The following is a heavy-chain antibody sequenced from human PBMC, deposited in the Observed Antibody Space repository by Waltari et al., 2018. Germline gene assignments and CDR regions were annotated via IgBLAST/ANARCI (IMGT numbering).Heavy chain of an antibody. CDR3: ARDRGRGLYLDT. D-gene: IGHD2-15*01. CDR1: GDSVTSPYV. V-gene: IGHV4-4*02. Sequence: QLQQSGPGLVKPSEPLSPTCTVSGDSVTSPYVWNWVRQTPEKGLEWIGQIYGSGRTNFNPSLESRVTMSLDTSKNQFSLKMTSATAADTALYFCARDRGRGLYLDTWGQGTLVTVSP. CDR2: IYGSGRT. J-gene: IGHJ4*02.